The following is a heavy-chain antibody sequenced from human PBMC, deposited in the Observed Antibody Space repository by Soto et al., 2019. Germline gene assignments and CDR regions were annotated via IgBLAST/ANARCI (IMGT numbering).Heavy chain of an antibody. Sequence: PGGSLRLSCEVSGFVFSMYPMSWVRQTPGKGLEWVAKIPQEGVDGHYADSVKGRFTISRDNGKNSLYLQMNNLRAEDTAVYYCARDHLILPAHDFFYGSDVWGRGATVTVSS. D-gene: IGHD2-21*02. V-gene: IGHV3-7*03. CDR3: ARDHLILPAHDFFYGSDV. J-gene: IGHJ6*02. CDR1: GFVFSMYP. CDR2: IPQEGVDG.